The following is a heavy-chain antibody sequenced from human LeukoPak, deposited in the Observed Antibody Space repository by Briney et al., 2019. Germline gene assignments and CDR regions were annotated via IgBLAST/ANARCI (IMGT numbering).Heavy chain of an antibody. V-gene: IGHV3-23*01. D-gene: IGHD6-13*01. CDR1: GFTFTSYA. Sequence: GGSLRLSYAASGFTFTSYAMIWLRPAPGKGLEWFLASIGSGGSPYYADPVKVQFTISRDNSKNTLYLQINSLRAQDTVLFYCAKPRPSYSSSWYDHWGQGTLVTVSS. CDR2: SIGSGGSP. J-gene: IGHJ5*02. CDR3: AKPRPSYSSSWYDH.